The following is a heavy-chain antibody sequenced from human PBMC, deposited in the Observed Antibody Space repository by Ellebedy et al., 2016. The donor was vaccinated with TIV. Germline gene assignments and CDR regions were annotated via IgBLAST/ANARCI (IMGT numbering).Heavy chain of an antibody. D-gene: IGHD1-7*01. CDR2: ISSSSSYI. CDR3: ARGSTELPPRYYYYGMDV. Sequence: GGSLRLXXAASGFTFSSYSMNWVRQAPGKGLEWVSSISSSSSYIYYADSVKGRFTISRDNAKNSLYLQMNSLRAEDTAVYYCARGSTELPPRYYYYGMDVWGQGTTVTVSS. V-gene: IGHV3-21*01. J-gene: IGHJ6*02. CDR1: GFTFSSYS.